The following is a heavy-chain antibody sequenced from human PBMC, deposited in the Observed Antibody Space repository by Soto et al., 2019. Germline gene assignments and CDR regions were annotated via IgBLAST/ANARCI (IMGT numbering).Heavy chain of an antibody. J-gene: IGHJ4*02. CDR1: GFTFSNYW. CDR2: IKHDGSEK. V-gene: IGHV3-7*01. Sequence: EVQLVESGRGLVQPGGSLRLSCAASGFTFSNYWMSWVRQAPGKGLEWVANIKHDGSEKYYVDSVKGRFTISRDNAKNSLYLQMNSLRAEDTAVYYCAREGFCSGGSCHSGLNYWGQGTLVTVSS. D-gene: IGHD2-15*01. CDR3: AREGFCSGGSCHSGLNY.